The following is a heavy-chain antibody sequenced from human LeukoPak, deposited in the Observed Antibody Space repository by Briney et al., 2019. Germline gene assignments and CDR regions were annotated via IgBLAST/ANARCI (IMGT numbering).Heavy chain of an antibody. Sequence: GASVKVSCKASGYTFTSYDINWVRQATGQGLEWMGWMNPNSGNTGYAQKFQGRVTMTRNTPISTAYMELSSLRSEDTAVYYCARNYGSGSYYYYGMDVWGQGTTVTVSS. D-gene: IGHD3-10*01. CDR2: MNPNSGNT. CDR1: GYTFTSYD. CDR3: ARNYGSGSYYYYGMDV. J-gene: IGHJ6*02. V-gene: IGHV1-8*01.